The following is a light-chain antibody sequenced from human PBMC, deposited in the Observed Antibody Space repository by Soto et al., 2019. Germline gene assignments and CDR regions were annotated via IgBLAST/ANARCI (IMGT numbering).Light chain of an antibody. CDR3: CSYVGSSTFYV. CDR1: SSDVGSYNL. J-gene: IGLJ1*01. CDR2: EGS. V-gene: IGLV2-23*03. Sequence: SVLTQPASVSGSPGQSITISCTGTSSDVGSYNLVSWYQQHPGKAPKLMIYEGSKRPSGVSNRFSGSKSGNTASLTISGLQAEDEADYYCCSYVGSSTFYVFGTGTKVTVL.